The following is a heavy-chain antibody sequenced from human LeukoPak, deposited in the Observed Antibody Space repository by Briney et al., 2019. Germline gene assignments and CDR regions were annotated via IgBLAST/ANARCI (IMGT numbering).Heavy chain of an antibody. Sequence: GGSLRLSCAASGFTFSTCAMSWVRQAPGKGLEWVSAIGASTYYADSVKGRFTISRDNSKNTLYLQMNSLRAEDTAVYYCARFTGGNFDSWGQGTLVTVSS. CDR1: GFTFSTCA. J-gene: IGHJ4*02. V-gene: IGHV3-23*01. CDR3: ARFTGGNFDS. D-gene: IGHD1-14*01. CDR2: IGAST.